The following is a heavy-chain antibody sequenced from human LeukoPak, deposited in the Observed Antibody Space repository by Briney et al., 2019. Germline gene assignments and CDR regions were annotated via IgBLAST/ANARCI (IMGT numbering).Heavy chain of an antibody. J-gene: IGHJ6*02. Sequence: ASVKVSCKASGYTFTSYDINWVRQATGQGLEWMGWMNPNSGNTGYAQKFQGSVTMTRNTSISTAYMELSSLRSEDTAVYYCARTDSSGPLSVYYYYGMDVWGQGTTVTVSS. CDR3: ARTDSSGPLSVYYYYGMDV. CDR2: MNPNSGNT. CDR1: GYTFTSYD. D-gene: IGHD3-22*01. V-gene: IGHV1-8*01.